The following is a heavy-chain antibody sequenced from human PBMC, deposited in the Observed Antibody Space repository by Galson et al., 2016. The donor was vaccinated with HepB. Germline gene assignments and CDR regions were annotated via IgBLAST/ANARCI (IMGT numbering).Heavy chain of an antibody. CDR3: AKEPNYYDSSGYICGAFDI. D-gene: IGHD3-22*01. CDR1: GFTFRSYA. V-gene: IGHV3-23*01. CDR2: ISNSGGRT. Sequence: SLRLSCAASGFTFRSYAMTWVRQAPGKGLEWVSEISNSGGRTYYADSGKGRFTISRGNSKNNLSLQMNSLRAEDTAVYYCAKEPNYYDSSGYICGAFDIWGQGTMVTVSS. J-gene: IGHJ3*02.